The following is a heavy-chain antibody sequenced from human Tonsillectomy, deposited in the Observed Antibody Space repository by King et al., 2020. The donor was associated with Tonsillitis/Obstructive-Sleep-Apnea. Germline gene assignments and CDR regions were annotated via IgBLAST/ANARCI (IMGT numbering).Heavy chain of an antibody. D-gene: IGHD2-2*01. CDR3: ARTPYCSRTSCHYFDY. CDR2: IYYSGST. V-gene: IGHV4-39*01. J-gene: IGHJ4*02. Sequence: LQLQESGPGLVKPSETLSLTCTVSGGSISSSSYYWGWIRQPPGKGLEWIGSIYYSGSTYYNPSLKGRATISVDTSKNQFSLNLSSVTAADTAVYYCARTPYCSRTSCHYFDYWGQGTLVTVSS. CDR1: GGSISSSSYY.